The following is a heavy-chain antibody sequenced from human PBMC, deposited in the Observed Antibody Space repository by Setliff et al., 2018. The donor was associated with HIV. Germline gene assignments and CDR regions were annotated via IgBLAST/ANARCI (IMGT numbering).Heavy chain of an antibody. CDR1: GYSISTSYY. V-gene: IGHV3-7*01. CDR2: IKQDGSEK. D-gene: IGHD3-22*01. Sequence: PSETLSLTCAVSGYSISTSYYWGWIRQPPGKGLEWVANIKQDGSEKYYVDSVKGRFTISRDNAKNSMSLQMDSLRAEDTAVYYCVRTITMIQWGYYYYYMDVWGKGATVTVSS. J-gene: IGHJ6*03. CDR3: VRTITMIQWGYYYYYMDV.